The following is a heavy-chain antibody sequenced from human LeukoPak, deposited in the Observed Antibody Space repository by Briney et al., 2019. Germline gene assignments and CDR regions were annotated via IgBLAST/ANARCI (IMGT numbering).Heavy chain of an antibody. V-gene: IGHV4-31*03. CDR1: GGSISSGGYY. Sequence: PSQTLSLTCTVSGGSISSGGYYWSWIRQHPGKGLEWIGYIYYSGSTYYNPSLKSRVTISVDTSKNQFSLKLSSVTAADTAVYYYARTYSSSWYYFDYWGQGTLVTVSS. CDR3: ARTYSSSWYYFDY. J-gene: IGHJ4*02. D-gene: IGHD6-13*01. CDR2: IYYSGST.